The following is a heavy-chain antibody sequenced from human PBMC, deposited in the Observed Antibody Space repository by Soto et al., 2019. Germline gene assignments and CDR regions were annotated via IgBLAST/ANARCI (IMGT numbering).Heavy chain of an antibody. V-gene: IGHV4-59*01. D-gene: IGHD6-13*01. Sequence: QVQLQESGPGLLKPSETLSLTCTVSGGSISSYFYIWVRQPPGKGLEWIGSVYYTGTTDYNPSLKSRVTISVDTSKTQFALNLRSVTAADTAVYYGARDLAAVPRAFDYWGRGTLVTVSS. CDR1: GGSISSYF. J-gene: IGHJ4*02. CDR2: VYYTGTT. CDR3: ARDLAAVPRAFDY.